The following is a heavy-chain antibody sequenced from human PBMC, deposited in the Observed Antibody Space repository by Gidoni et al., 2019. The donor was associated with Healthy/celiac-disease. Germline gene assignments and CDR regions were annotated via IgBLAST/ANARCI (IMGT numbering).Heavy chain of an antibody. CDR1: GFSLSNARMG. J-gene: IGHJ2*01. V-gene: IGHV2-26*01. CDR2: IFSIDEK. CDR3: ARIGMELHAQYGYFDL. D-gene: IGHD1-7*01. Sequence: HVTLKESGPVLVKPTETLTLTCTVSGFSLSNARMGVSWIRQPPGTALEWLAHIFSIDEKSYSTTLKSRLTISKDTSKSQVILTMTNMDPVDTAAYYCARIGMELHAQYGYFDLWGRGTLVTVSS.